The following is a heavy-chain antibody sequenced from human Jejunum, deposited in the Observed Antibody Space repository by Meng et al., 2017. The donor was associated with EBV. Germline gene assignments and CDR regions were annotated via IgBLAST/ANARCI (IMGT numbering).Heavy chain of an antibody. CDR1: GDTFTRYY. D-gene: IGHD5-24*01. V-gene: IGHV1-46*01. J-gene: IGHJ5*02. CDR3: AGGMTIRQNWFDP. Sequence: QVQLVVSGAEVKKPGASVKVSCKVSGDTFTRYYMHWVRQAPGQGLEWMGIINPTGDSTNYAEKFQGRLTMTRDTSTTTAYMELSSLRSEDTAVYYCAGGMTIRQNWFDPWGQGTLVTVSS. CDR2: INPTGDST.